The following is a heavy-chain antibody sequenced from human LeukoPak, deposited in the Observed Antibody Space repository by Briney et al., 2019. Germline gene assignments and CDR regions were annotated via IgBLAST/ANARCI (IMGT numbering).Heavy chain of an antibody. J-gene: IGHJ4*02. Sequence: PSETLSLTCAVYGGSFSGYYWGWIRQPPGKGLEWIGEINHSGSTNYNPSLKSRVTISVDTSKNQFSLKLSSVTAADTAVYYCASGLRYFDLYYWGQGTLVTVSS. D-gene: IGHD3-9*01. V-gene: IGHV4-34*01. CDR3: ASGLRYFDLYY. CDR1: GGSFSGYY. CDR2: INHSGST.